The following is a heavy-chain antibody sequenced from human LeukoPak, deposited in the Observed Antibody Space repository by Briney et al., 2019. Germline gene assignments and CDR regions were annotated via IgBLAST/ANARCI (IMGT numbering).Heavy chain of an antibody. CDR3: ATDRGIAVAADAFDI. V-gene: IGHV1-58*02. D-gene: IGHD6-19*01. J-gene: IGHJ3*02. CDR2: IVVGSGNT. Sequence: ASVKVSCKVSGFTFKTSAMQWVRQTRGQRLEWIGWIVVGSGNTRYAQKFQGRVTMTEDTSTDTAYMELSSLRSEDTAVYYCATDRGIAVAADAFDIWGQGTMVTVSS. CDR1: GFTFKTSA.